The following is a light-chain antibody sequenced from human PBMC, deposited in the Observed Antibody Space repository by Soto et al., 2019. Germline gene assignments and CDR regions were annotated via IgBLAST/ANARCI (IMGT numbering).Light chain of an antibody. CDR2: DVS. J-gene: IGLJ2*01. CDR1: SSDIGIYKF. Sequence: QSVLTQPASVSGSPGQSITISCTGTSSDIGIYKFVSWYQQSPDKAPKLILYDVSYRPSGVSNRFIGFKSGNTASLTISGLQAEDEADYYCNSYTTNNTLVFGGGTKVTVL. CDR3: NSYTTNNTLV. V-gene: IGLV2-14*01.